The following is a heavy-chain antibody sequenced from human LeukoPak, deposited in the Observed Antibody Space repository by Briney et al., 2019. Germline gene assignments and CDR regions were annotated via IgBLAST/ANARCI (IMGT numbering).Heavy chain of an antibody. CDR2: IYYSGST. Sequence: PSETLSLTCAVSGGSISSYYWSWIRQPPGKGLEWIGYIYYSGSTNYNPSLKSRVTISVDTSKNQFSLKLSSVTAADTAVYYCARSPDPYSSSWYTVDYWGQGTLVTVSS. J-gene: IGHJ4*02. D-gene: IGHD6-13*01. V-gene: IGHV4-59*01. CDR1: GGSISSYY. CDR3: ARSPDPYSSSWYTVDY.